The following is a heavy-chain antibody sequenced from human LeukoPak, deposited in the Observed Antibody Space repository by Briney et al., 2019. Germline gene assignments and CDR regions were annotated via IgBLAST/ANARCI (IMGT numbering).Heavy chain of an antibody. D-gene: IGHD2-15*01. CDR3: ERAQRIPPRRYCSGGSCYSDLGYFYYGMDV. Sequence: GGSLRLSCAASGFTFSSYSMNWVRQAPGKGLGWVSSISSSSSYIYYADSVKGRFTTSRDNAKNSLYLQMNSLRAEDTAVYYCERAQRIPPRRYCSGGSCYSDLGYFYYGMDVWGQGTTVTVSS. CDR1: GFTFSSYS. V-gene: IGHV3-21*01. J-gene: IGHJ6*02. CDR2: ISSSSSYI.